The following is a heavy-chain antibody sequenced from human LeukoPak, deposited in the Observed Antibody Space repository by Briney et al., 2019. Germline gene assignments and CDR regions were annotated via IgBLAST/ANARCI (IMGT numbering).Heavy chain of an antibody. CDR3: ARDCYDFWSGYYHYFDY. J-gene: IGHJ4*02. CDR1: GFTFSSYA. CDR2: ISGSGGST. D-gene: IGHD3-3*01. Sequence: PGGSLRLSCAASGFTFSSYAMSWVRQAPGKGLEWVSAISGSGGSTYYADSVKGRFTISRDNSKNTLYLQMNSLRAEDTAVYYCARDCYDFWSGYYHYFDYWGQGTLVTVSS. V-gene: IGHV3-23*01.